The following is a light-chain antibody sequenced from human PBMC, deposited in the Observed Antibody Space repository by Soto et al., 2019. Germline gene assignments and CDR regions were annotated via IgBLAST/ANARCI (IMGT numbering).Light chain of an antibody. CDR2: ATS. CDR1: QSINKY. J-gene: IGKJ1*01. Sequence: DIQMTQSPSSQSASVGDRVTITCRASQSINKYLNWYQQKPGKAPKLLIYATSTLQSGVTSRFSGGGSETDFTLTISSLQPDDFATYYCQQSFSTPRTFGQGTRVEI. CDR3: QQSFSTPRT. V-gene: IGKV1-39*01.